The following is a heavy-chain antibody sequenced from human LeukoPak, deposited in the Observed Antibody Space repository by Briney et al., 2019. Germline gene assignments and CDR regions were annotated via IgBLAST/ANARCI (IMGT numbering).Heavy chain of an antibody. CDR1: GGSISSYY. Sequence: SETLSLTCTVSGGSISSYYWSWIRQPPGKGLEWIGYIYYSGSTNYNPSLKCRVTISVDTSKNQFSLKLSSVTAADTAVYYCADGYSYGYFDYWGQGTLVTVSS. V-gene: IGHV4-59*08. D-gene: IGHD5-18*01. J-gene: IGHJ4*02. CDR3: ADGYSYGYFDY. CDR2: IYYSGST.